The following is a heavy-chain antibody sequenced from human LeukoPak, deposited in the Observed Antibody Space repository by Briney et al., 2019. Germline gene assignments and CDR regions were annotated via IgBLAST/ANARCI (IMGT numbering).Heavy chain of an antibody. D-gene: IGHD1-7*01. CDR2: INHSGGT. Sequence: SETLSLTCAVFGGSFSGHYWTWIRQPPGKGLEWIGEINHSGGTNYNPSLKSRVTISVDTSRNQFSLKLSSLTAADTAVYYCARPTSWVNYFDPWGQGTLVTVSS. CDR1: GGSFSGHY. CDR3: ARPTSWVNYFDP. V-gene: IGHV4-34*01. J-gene: IGHJ5*02.